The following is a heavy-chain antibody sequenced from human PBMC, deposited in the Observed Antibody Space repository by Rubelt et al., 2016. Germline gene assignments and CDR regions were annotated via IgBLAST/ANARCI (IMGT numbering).Heavy chain of an antibody. V-gene: IGHV4-39*07. CDR1: GGSISSSSYY. J-gene: IGHJ4*02. Sequence: QLQLQESGPGLVKPSETLSLTCTVSGGSISSSSYYWGWIRQPPGKGLEWIGSIYYSGSTYYNPSLKSRVTISVDTSKNQFSRKLSSVTAADTAGYYCARAYYYGSGGYFPVDYWGQGTLVTVSS. CDR2: IYYSGST. CDR3: ARAYYYGSGGYFPVDY. D-gene: IGHD3-10*01.